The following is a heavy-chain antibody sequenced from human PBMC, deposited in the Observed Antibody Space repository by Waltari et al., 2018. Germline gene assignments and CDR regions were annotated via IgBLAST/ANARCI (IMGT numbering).Heavy chain of an antibody. Sequence: QVQLQESGSGLVTPSGTLSLSCTVSGGSLHNYYCSWLRQSPGKRLEWIGYVFSTGVTHYNPSLERRLTISVDTSKNQFSLNLRSVTAADTAIYYCARSQVAPTLRFFDYWGHGILVTVSS. D-gene: IGHD3-16*01. V-gene: IGHV4-59*03. J-gene: IGHJ4*01. CDR2: VFSTGVT. CDR1: GGSLHNYY. CDR3: ARSQVAPTLRFFDY.